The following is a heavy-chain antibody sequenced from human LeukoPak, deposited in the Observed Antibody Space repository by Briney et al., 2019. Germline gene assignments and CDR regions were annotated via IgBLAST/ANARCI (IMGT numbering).Heavy chain of an antibody. V-gene: IGHV3-64D*09. J-gene: IGHJ4*02. CDR2: ISANAGST. D-gene: IGHD6-19*01. Sequence: PGRTLRLSCALSRFTSSSYSMNWVCKAPATGQEYDSAISANAGSTHYADSVKGRFTISRDNSKNTLYLQMSSLRAEDTAVYYCVKNGESVAGINHYYFDCWGQGTLVTVSS. CDR1: RFTSSSYS. CDR3: VKNGESVAGINHYYFDC.